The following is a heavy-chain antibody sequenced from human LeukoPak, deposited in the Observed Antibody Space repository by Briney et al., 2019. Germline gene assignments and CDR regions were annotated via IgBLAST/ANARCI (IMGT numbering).Heavy chain of an antibody. J-gene: IGHJ6*02. CDR1: GYTFTSYD. Sequence: ASVKVSCKASGYTFTSYDINWVRQAPGQGLEWMGWINPNSGGTNYAQKFQGRVTMTRDTSISTAYMELSRLRSDDTAVYYCARDPMGGERNGMDVWGQGTTVTVSS. D-gene: IGHD1-1*01. CDR3: ARDPMGGERNGMDV. V-gene: IGHV1-2*02. CDR2: INPNSGGT.